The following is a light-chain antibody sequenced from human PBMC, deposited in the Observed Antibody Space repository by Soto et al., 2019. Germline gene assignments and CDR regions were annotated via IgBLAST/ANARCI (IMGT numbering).Light chain of an antibody. CDR1: QSVTSNY. Sequence: EIVLTQSPGTLSLSPGERATLSCRASQSVTSNYLAWYQQKPGQAPRLLIHAASNRATGIPDRFSGSGSGTDFTLTISRLEPEDFVVYYCQQYGTSPPWTFGLGTKVEI. V-gene: IGKV3-20*01. J-gene: IGKJ1*01. CDR2: AAS. CDR3: QQYGTSPPWT.